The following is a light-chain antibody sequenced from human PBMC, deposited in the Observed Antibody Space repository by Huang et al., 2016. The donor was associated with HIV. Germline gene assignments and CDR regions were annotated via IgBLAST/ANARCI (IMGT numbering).Light chain of an antibody. Sequence: DIVMTQSPDSLAVSLGERVTINCKSSQSVLYRSNNKNYFAWYQQKPGQPPKLLIYWASTRESGGPERFSGSGSGTHFTLTIRSLQAEDVAVYYCQQYYSNPLTFGGGTKVEIK. CDR3: QQYYSNPLT. CDR1: QSVLYRSNNKNY. J-gene: IGKJ4*01. CDR2: WAS. V-gene: IGKV4-1*01.